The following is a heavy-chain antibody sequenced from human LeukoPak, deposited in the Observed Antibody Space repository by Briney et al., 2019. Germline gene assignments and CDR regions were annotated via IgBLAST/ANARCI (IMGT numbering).Heavy chain of an antibody. J-gene: IGHJ4*02. Sequence: GGSLRLSCVVSGPTFSSYSMNWVRQAPGKGLEWVSYISSSSSPIYYSDSVKGRFTISRDNAKNSLYLEMNSLRAEDTAVYYCAGRMTFGELMVDYWGQGTLVTVSS. V-gene: IGHV3-48*01. CDR1: GPTFSSYS. CDR3: AGRMTFGELMVDY. D-gene: IGHD3-10*01. CDR2: ISSSSSPI.